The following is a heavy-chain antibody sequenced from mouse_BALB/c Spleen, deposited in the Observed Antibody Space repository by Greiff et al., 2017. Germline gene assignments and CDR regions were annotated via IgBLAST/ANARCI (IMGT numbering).Heavy chain of an antibody. J-gene: IGHJ4*01. CDR2: ISSGGGST. CDR1: GFAFSSYD. D-gene: IGHD2-13*01. V-gene: IGHV5-12-1*01. Sequence: EVQLVESGGGLVKPGGSLKLSCAASGFAFSSYDMAWVRQTPGKGLEWVAYISSGGGSTYYPDTLKGRITISRDNAKNTLYLQMSSLKSEDTAMYCCARDDDYDYAIDYWGEGTTVTVSS. CDR3: ARDDDYDYAIDY.